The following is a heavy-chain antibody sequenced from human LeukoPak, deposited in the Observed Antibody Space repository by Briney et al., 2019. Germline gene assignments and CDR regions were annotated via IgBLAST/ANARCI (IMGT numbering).Heavy chain of an antibody. D-gene: IGHD1-1*01. CDR1: GYTFSSYG. V-gene: IGHV1-18*01. J-gene: IGHJ4*02. CDR2: INAYNGNT. CDR3: ARRQGTTLNFDY. Sequence: GASVKVSCKASGYTFSSYGFSXVRQAPGQGXXWMGWINAYNGNTNYAQNLQGRVTMTTNTSTSTAYMELRSLRSDDTAVYYCARRQGTTLNFDYWGQGTLVTVSS.